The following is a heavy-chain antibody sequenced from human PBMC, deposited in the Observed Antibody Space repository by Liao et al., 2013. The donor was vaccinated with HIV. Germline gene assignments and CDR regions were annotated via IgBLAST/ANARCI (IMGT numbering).Heavy chain of an antibody. CDR2: INHSGST. CDR1: GGSFSGYY. J-gene: IGHJ4*02. V-gene: IGHV4-34*01. Sequence: QVQLQQWGAGLLKPSETLSLTCAVYGGSFSGYYWSWIRQPPGKGLEWIGEINHSGSTNYNPSLKSRVTMSVDTSKNQFSLKLSSVTAADTAVYYCARGFRLRLGLVDYWGRGNPGHRLL. CDR3: ARGFRLRLGLVDY. D-gene: IGHD3-16*01.